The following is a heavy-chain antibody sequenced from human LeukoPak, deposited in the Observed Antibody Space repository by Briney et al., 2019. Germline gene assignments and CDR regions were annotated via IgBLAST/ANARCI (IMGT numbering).Heavy chain of an antibody. Sequence: ASVKVSCKASGYTFTNYGINWVRQAPGQGLEWMGWISAYNGNTNYAQKLQGRVTMTTDTSTSTAYMELRSLRSDDTAVYYCARGGSMVRGVIINYYYYMDVWGKGTTVTISS. CDR1: GYTFTNYG. V-gene: IGHV1-18*01. CDR3: ARGGSMVRGVIINYYYYMDV. CDR2: ISAYNGNT. D-gene: IGHD3-10*01. J-gene: IGHJ6*03.